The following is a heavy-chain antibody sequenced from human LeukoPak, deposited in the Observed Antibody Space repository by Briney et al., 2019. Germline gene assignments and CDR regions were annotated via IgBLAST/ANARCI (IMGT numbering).Heavy chain of an antibody. CDR3: AKGRSYWHAFDI. Sequence: PGGSLRLSCAASGFTFSSYGMHWVRQAPGKGLEWVAVISYDGSNKYYADSVKGRFTISRDNSKNTLYLQMNSLRAEDTAVYYCAKGRSYWHAFDIWGQGTMVTVSS. CDR1: GFTFSSYG. D-gene: IGHD1-26*01. J-gene: IGHJ3*02. CDR2: ISYDGSNK. V-gene: IGHV3-30*18.